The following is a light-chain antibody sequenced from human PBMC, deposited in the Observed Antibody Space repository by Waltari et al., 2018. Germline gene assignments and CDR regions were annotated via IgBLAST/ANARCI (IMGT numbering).Light chain of an antibody. J-gene: IGKJ1*01. Sequence: EIVLTQSPGTLSLSPGESGTLSCRPRQSVSRFLAWYQQKPGQAPRLLIYGASTRATGIPDRFSGSGSGTDFSLTISRLEPEDFAVYYCQKYDRLPATFGQGTKVEIK. CDR3: QKYDRLPAT. CDR1: QSVSRF. V-gene: IGKV3-20*01. CDR2: GAS.